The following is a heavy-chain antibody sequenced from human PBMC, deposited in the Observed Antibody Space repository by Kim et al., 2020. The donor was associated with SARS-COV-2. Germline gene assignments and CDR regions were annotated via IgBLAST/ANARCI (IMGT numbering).Heavy chain of an antibody. V-gene: IGHV3-30*01. CDR2: ISYDGSNK. CDR3: ARGGPGVHKYYFDY. J-gene: IGHJ4*02. D-gene: IGHD3-10*01. Sequence: GGSLRLSCAASGFTFSSYAMHWVRQAPGKGLEWVAVISYDGSNKYYAYSLKGRFTISRDNSKNTLYLQMNSLRAEDTAVYYCARGGPGVHKYYFDYWGQGTLVTVSS. CDR1: GFTFSSYA.